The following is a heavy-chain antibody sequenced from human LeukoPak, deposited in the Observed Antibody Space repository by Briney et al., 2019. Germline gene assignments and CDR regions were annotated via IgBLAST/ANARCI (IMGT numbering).Heavy chain of an antibody. Sequence: GESLKISRRGSGYSFTSYWIGWVRQMPGKGLEWMGIIYPGDSDTRYSPSFQGQVTISADKSISTAYLQWSSLKASDTAMYYCARLETYCGGDCYSQTRYYYYGMDVWGQGTTVTVSS. V-gene: IGHV5-51*01. D-gene: IGHD2-21*02. J-gene: IGHJ6*02. CDR1: GYSFTSYW. CDR2: IYPGDSDT. CDR3: ARLETYCGGDCYSQTRYYYYGMDV.